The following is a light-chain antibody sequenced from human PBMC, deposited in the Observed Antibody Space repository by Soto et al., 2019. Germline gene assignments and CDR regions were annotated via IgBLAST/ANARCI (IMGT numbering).Light chain of an antibody. Sequence: SVLTQPASVSGSPGQSITISCTGTSSDVGGYNYVSWYQQHPGKAPKLMIYDVSNRPSGVSNRFSGSKSGNTASLTISGLQAEDEADCYCSSYTSSSTVYVFGTGTKVTGL. CDR3: SSYTSSSTVYV. CDR1: SSDVGGYNY. CDR2: DVS. J-gene: IGLJ1*01. V-gene: IGLV2-14*01.